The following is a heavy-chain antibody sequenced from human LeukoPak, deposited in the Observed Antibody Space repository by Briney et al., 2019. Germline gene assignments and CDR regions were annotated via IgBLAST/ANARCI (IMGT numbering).Heavy chain of an antibody. D-gene: IGHD6-13*01. J-gene: IGHJ4*02. CDR2: IIPILGIA. CDR1: GGTFSSYA. V-gene: IGHV1-69*04. CDR3: ACFGSSSWYEPYY. Sequence: ASVKVSCKASGGTFSSYAISWVRQAPGQGLEWMGRIIPILGIANYAQKFQGRVTITADKSTSTAYMELSSLRSEDTAVYYCACFGSSSWYEPYYWGQGTLVTVSS.